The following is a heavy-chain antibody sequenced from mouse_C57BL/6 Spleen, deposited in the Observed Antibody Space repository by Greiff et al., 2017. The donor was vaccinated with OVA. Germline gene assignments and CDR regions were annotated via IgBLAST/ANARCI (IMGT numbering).Heavy chain of an antibody. CDR3: TKSNWDRYFDV. Sequence: QVQLKESGAELVRPGASVTLSCKASGYTFTDYEMHWVKQTPLHGLEWIGAIDPETGGTAYNQKFKGKAILTADKSSSTAYMELRSLTSEDSAVYYCTKSNWDRYFDVWGTGTTVTVSS. J-gene: IGHJ1*03. V-gene: IGHV1-15*01. CDR2: IDPETGGT. CDR1: GYTFTDYE. D-gene: IGHD4-1*01.